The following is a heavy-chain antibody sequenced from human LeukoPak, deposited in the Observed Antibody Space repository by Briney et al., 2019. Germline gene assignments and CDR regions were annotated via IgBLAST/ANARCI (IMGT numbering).Heavy chain of an antibody. D-gene: IGHD2-15*01. CDR1: GFTFSGSA. V-gene: IGHV3-73*01. CDR3: IYCSGDCYLYGMDV. CDR2: IRSKANNYAT. J-gene: IGHJ6*02. Sequence: SGGSLKLSCAASGFTFSGSAMRWVRQASGKGLEWVGRIRSKANNYATAYAASVKGRFTISRDDSNNMAYLQMNSLKTEDTAVYYCIYCSGDCYLYGMDVWGQGTTVTVSS.